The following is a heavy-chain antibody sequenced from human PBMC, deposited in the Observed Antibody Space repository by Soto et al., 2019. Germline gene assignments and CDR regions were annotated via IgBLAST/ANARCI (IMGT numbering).Heavy chain of an antibody. D-gene: IGHD3-10*01. J-gene: IGHJ4*02. Sequence: QVQLQESGPGLVKPSETLSLTCTVSGGSISSYYWSWIRQPPGKGLEWIGYIYYSGSTNYNPSLKSRVTISVDTSKNQFSLKLSSVTAADTAVYSCVRSMVRGGPYYFDYWGQGTLVTVSS. CDR3: VRSMVRGGPYYFDY. CDR1: GGSISSYY. CDR2: IYYSGST. V-gene: IGHV4-59*01.